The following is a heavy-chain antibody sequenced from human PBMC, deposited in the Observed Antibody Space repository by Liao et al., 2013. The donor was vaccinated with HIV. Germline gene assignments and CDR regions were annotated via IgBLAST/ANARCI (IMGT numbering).Heavy chain of an antibody. Sequence: QVQLQESGPGLVKPSQTLSLTCTVSGGSISSGSYYWSWIRQPAGKGLEWIGRIYTSGSTNYNPSLKSRVTISVDTSKNQFSLKLSSVTAADTAVYYCARYSNYYYYYMDVWGKGPRSPSP. J-gene: IGHJ6*03. V-gene: IGHV4-61*02. CDR1: GGSISSGSYY. CDR2: IYTSGST. D-gene: IGHD4-11*01. CDR3: ARYSNYYYYYMDV.